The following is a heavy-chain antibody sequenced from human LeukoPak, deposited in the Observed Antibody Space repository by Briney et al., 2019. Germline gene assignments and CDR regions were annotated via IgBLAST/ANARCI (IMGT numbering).Heavy chain of an antibody. CDR1: GYTFTGYY. Sequence: GASVKVSCKASGYTFTGYYMHWVRQAPGQGLEWMGRINPNSGGTNYAQKFQGRVTMTRDTSNSTAYMELSRLRSDDTAVYYCARDGPYYYGSGSPPPLDAFDIWGQGTMVTVSS. D-gene: IGHD3-10*01. V-gene: IGHV1-2*06. J-gene: IGHJ3*02. CDR3: ARDGPYYYGSGSPPPLDAFDI. CDR2: INPNSGGT.